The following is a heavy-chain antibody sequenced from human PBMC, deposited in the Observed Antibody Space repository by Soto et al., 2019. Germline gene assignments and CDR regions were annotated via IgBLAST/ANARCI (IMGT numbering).Heavy chain of an antibody. CDR2: INAGNGNT. CDR1: GYTFTSYA. Sequence: ASVKVSCKASGYTFTSYAMHWVRQAPGQRLEWMGWINAGNGNTKYSQKFQGRVTITRDTSASTAYMELSSLRSEDTAVYYCARDGGGDWLPLYYFDYWGQGTLVTVSS. V-gene: IGHV1-3*01. CDR3: ARDGGGDWLPLYYFDY. D-gene: IGHD3-16*01. J-gene: IGHJ4*02.